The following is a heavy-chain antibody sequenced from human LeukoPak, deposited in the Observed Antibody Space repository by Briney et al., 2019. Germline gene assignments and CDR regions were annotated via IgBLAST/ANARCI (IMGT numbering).Heavy chain of an antibody. D-gene: IGHD6-13*01. CDR1: GFTFSSYS. J-gene: IGHJ5*02. CDR3: ARVPEAAAELDP. V-gene: IGHV3-21*01. CDR2: ISSSSSYI. Sequence: GGSLRLSCAASGFTFSSYSMNWVRQAPGKGLEWVSSISSSSSYIYYADSVKGRFTISRDNAKNSLYLQMNSLRAEDTAVYYCARVPEAAAELDPWGQGTLVTVSS.